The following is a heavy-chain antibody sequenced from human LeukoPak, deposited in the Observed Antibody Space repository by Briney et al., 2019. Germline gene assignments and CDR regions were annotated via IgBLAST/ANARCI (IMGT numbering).Heavy chain of an antibody. J-gene: IGHJ6*02. CDR3: ARGLVGAPYYYGMDV. V-gene: IGHV3-74*01. Sequence: GGSLRLSCAASGLTFSSHWMHWVRQAPGKGLVWVSRITNDGSSTTYADSVKGRFTISRDNAKNMLYLQVNSLRAEDTAVYYCARGLVGAPYYYGMDVWGQGTTVTVSS. CDR1: GLTFSSHW. CDR2: ITNDGSST. D-gene: IGHD1-26*01.